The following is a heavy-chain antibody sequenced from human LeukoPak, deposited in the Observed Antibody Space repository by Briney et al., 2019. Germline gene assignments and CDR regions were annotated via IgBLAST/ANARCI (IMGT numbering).Heavy chain of an antibody. CDR1: GFTFDEYA. Sequence: SLRPSCAASGFTFDEYAMHLVRQVSGKGQEWVSGISWNSGSIGYADSVKGRFTISRDNAKNSLYLHMNSLSAEDTALYYCAKGKKITVAGLFDCWGQGTLVTVSS. D-gene: IGHD6-19*01. J-gene: IGHJ4*02. V-gene: IGHV3-9*01. CDR2: ISWNSGSI. CDR3: AKGKKITVAGLFDC.